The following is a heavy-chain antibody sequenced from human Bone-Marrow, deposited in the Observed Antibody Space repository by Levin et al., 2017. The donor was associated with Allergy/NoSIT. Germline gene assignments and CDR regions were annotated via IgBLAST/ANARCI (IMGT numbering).Heavy chain of an antibody. J-gene: IGHJ2*01. CDR3: ARDRRIQLWYKMVDWYFDL. V-gene: IGHV3-74*01. CDR2: INSDGSST. Sequence: GGSLRLSCAASGFTFSSYWMHWVRQAPGKGLVWVSRINSDGSSTSYADSVKGRFTISRDNAKNTLYLQMNSLRAEDTAVYYCARDRRIQLWYKMVDWYFDLWGRGTLVTVSS. D-gene: IGHD5-18*01. CDR1: GFTFSSYW.